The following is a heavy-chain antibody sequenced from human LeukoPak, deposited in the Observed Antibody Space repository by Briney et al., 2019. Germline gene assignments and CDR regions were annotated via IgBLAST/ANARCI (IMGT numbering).Heavy chain of an antibody. CDR2: IYSGGST. J-gene: IGHJ6*02. Sequence: GGSLRLSCAASGFIFSSYWMSWVSQAPGKGLEWVSVIYSGGSTYYADSVKGRFTISRDNSKNTLYLQMNSLRAEDTAVYYCARGGSLELVPEIYYYYGMDVWGQGTTVTVSS. V-gene: IGHV3-53*01. D-gene: IGHD1-7*01. CDR1: GFIFSSYW. CDR3: ARGGSLELVPEIYYYYGMDV.